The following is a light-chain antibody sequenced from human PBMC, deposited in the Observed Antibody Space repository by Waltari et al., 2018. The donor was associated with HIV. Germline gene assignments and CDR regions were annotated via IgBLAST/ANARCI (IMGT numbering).Light chain of an antibody. CDR3: CSYSDTRKSWV. V-gene: IGLV2-23*02. J-gene: IGLJ3*02. Sequence: QSALTQPAPASGSPGQSVTISCSGTSSTGSYNLVSWYQQHPGKAPRLMIFEVNKRPSGVSNRFSGSKSGNTASLTIVGLQADDEAEYYCCSYSDTRKSWVFGGGTKLTVL. CDR1: SSTGSYNL. CDR2: EVN.